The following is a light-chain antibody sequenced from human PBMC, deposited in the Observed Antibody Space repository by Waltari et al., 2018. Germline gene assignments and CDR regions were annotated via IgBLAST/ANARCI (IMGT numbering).Light chain of an antibody. J-gene: IGLJ1*01. CDR1: SSDVGGYNY. CDR2: DVS. Sequence: QSALTQPASVSGSPGQSITISCTGTSSDVGGYNYVSWYQQHPGKAPKLMIYDVSKRPSGVSNRFAGSKSGNTASLNISGLQAEDEADDYCSSYTSSSTYVFGTGTKVTVL. CDR3: SSYTSSSTYV. V-gene: IGLV2-14*01.